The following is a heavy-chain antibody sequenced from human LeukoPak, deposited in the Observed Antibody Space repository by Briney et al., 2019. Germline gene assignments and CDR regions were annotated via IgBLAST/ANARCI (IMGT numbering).Heavy chain of an antibody. CDR1: GFTFSNAW. J-gene: IGHJ1*01. Sequence: GGSLRLSCAASGFTFSNAWMSWVRQAPGKGLEWVGRIKSRADGGTTDYAAPVKGRFTISRDDSKNTLYLQMNSLKTEDTAVYYCTTDQFIYYDSSGYYYKTEYFQHWGQGTLVTVSS. CDR3: TTDQFIYYDSSGYYYKTEYFQH. V-gene: IGHV3-15*01. CDR2: IKSRADGGTT. D-gene: IGHD3-22*01.